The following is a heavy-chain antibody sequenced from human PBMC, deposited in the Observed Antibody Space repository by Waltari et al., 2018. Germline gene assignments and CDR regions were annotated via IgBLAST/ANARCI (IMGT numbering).Heavy chain of an antibody. CDR3: ARDNNARGSYYYYPMDV. J-gene: IGHJ6*02. V-gene: IGHV1-2*02. CDR2: INPETGGT. Sequence: QVQLVQSGAEVKKPGASVKVSCHSSGYPFTGHFIHCVRQAPGQGLECVGWINPETGGTSDARKFQGRVTMTRDTSTRTAYMELKRLTKDDTAVYYCARDNNARGSYYYYPMDVWGQGTTVTVSS. D-gene: IGHD2-8*01. CDR1: GYPFTGHF.